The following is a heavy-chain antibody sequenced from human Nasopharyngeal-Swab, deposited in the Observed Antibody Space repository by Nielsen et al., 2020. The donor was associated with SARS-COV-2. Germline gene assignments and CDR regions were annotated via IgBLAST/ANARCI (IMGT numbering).Heavy chain of an antibody. CDR1: GFTFNTYW. J-gene: IGHJ4*02. CDR3: ARDAPAHYGAFY. Sequence: GESLKISCAASGFTFNTYWMNWARRAPGKGLEWVAFIAHDASNEYYGDSVKGRFSISRDSSKNTLYLQMDSLRGEDTAVYYCARDAPAHYGAFYWGRGTLVTVSS. CDR2: IAHDASNE. V-gene: IGHV3-30*03. D-gene: IGHD4-17*01.